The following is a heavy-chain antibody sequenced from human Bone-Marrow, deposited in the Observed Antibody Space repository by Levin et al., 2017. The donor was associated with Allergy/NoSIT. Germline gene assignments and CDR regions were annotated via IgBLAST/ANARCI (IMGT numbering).Heavy chain of an antibody. D-gene: IGHD3-22*01. CDR2: IYSSGNT. CDR3: ARDRDYYDSSGYDIVYYGMDV. V-gene: IGHV4-30-4*01. J-gene: IGHJ6*02. CDR1: GASISSNDYY. Sequence: SQTLSLTCTVSGASISSNDYYWSWIRQPPGKGLEWIGYIYSSGNTHYNPSLTSRVTMSLDASKNQISLKLNSVTAADTAVYYCARDRDYYDSSGYDIVYYGMDVWGQGTTVTVSS.